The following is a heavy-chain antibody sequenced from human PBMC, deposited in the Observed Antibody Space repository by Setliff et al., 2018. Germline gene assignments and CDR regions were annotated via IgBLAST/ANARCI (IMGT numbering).Heavy chain of an antibody. Sequence: SETLSLTCTVSGGSISSHYWSWIRQPPGKGLEWIGSINHSGSTNYNPSLKSRVTISVDTSKNHFSLKLSSVTAAETALYYCTVYNTGSSKDHYWGKGTPVTVSS. J-gene: IGHJ4*02. D-gene: IGHD2-8*02. CDR3: TVYNTGSSKDHY. CDR1: GGSISSHY. CDR2: INHSGST. V-gene: IGHV4-34*01.